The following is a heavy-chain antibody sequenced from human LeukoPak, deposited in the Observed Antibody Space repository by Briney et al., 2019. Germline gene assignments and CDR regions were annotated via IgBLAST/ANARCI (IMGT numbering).Heavy chain of an antibody. V-gene: IGHV4-4*07. D-gene: IGHD6-6*01. CDR2: IYASGNT. Sequence: SETLSLTCTVSGGSISTYYWSLIRQPAGKGLEWIGRIYASGNTNYNPSLRSRATMSLDTSKNQFSLRLTSVTAADTAVYYCAREYSSSSGKNAFDVWGQGTMVTVSS. CDR3: AREYSSSSGKNAFDV. J-gene: IGHJ3*01. CDR1: GGSISTYY.